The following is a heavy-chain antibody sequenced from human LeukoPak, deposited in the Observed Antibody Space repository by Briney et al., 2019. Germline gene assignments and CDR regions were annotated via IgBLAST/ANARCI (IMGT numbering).Heavy chain of an antibody. CDR2: ISSSGSTI. D-gene: IGHD6-13*01. CDR3: ARVVDSSSWYRSYYYYYYMDV. Sequence: GGSLRLSCAASGFTFSSYEMNWVRQAPGKGLEWVSYISSSGSTIYYADSVKGRFTISRDNAKNSLYLQMNSLRAEDTALYYCARVVDSSSWYRSYYYYYYMDVWGKGTTVTVSS. CDR1: GFTFSSYE. V-gene: IGHV3-48*03. J-gene: IGHJ6*03.